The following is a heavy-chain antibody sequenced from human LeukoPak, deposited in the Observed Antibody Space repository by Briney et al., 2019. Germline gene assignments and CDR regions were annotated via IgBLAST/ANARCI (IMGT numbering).Heavy chain of an antibody. J-gene: IGHJ3*02. CDR2: IYYSGST. CDR3: ARDLGDGYNCAFDI. V-gene: IGHV4-59*01. Sequence: SETLSLTCTVSGASISSYYWSWIRQPPGEGREWVGYIYYSGSTNYNPPLKSRVTISVDTSKNQFSLKLSSVTAADTAVYYCARDLGDGYNCAFDIWGQGTMVTVSS. D-gene: IGHD5-24*01. CDR1: GASISSYY.